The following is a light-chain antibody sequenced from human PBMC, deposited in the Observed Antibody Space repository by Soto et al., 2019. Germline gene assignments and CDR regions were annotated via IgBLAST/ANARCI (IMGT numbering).Light chain of an antibody. CDR3: QEYETFAPWT. V-gene: IGKV1-5*03. J-gene: IGKJ1*01. CDR2: KAT. Sequence: DIQMTQSPSILSASVGDIVTITCRSIQRIDTWLAWYQQKPGTAPKLLIYKATILQSGVPSRFSGSGSGTEFTLAISSLQPDDFANYYCQEYETFAPWTFGQGTKVDIK. CDR1: QRIDTW.